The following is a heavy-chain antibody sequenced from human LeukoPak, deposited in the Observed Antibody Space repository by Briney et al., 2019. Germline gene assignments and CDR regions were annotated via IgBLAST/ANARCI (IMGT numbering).Heavy chain of an antibody. CDR1: GGSSSGYY. Sequence: PSETLSLTCAVYGGSSSGYYWSWIRQPPGKGLEWIGEINHSGSTNYNPSLKSRVTISVDTSKNQFYLKLSSLTAADTAVYYCARRDDSSGYHKIFDYWGQGTLVTVSS. D-gene: IGHD3-22*01. J-gene: IGHJ4*02. CDR2: INHSGST. V-gene: IGHV4-34*01. CDR3: ARRDDSSGYHKIFDY.